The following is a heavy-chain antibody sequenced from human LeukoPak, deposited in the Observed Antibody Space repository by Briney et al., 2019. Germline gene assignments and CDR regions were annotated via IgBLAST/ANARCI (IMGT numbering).Heavy chain of an antibody. D-gene: IGHD2-2*01. CDR2: INSDGSST. CDR1: GFTFNTFW. V-gene: IGHV3-74*01. Sequence: GGSLRLSCAVSGFTFNTFWMHWVRQAPGKGLVWVSRINSDGSSTDYAGSVKGRFTISRDNAKNTLYLQMNSLRAEDTAVYYCTRILGSTPDYWGQGTLVTVSS. J-gene: IGHJ4*02. CDR3: TRILGSTPDY.